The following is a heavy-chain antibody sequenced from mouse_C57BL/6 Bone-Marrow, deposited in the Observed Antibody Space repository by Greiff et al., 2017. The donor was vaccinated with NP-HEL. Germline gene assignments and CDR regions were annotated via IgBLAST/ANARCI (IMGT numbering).Heavy chain of an antibody. J-gene: IGHJ2*01. CDR3: ARWGTAQATFDY. CDR1: GYTFTSYW. V-gene: IGHV1-53*01. D-gene: IGHD3-2*02. CDR2: IYPSNGGT. Sequence: QVQLQQPGTELVKPGASVKLSCKASGYTFTSYWMHWVKQRPGQGLEWIGNIYPSNGGTNYNEKFKRQATMTVDKSSSTAYMQISSLTSEDSAVYYCARWGTAQATFDYWGQGTTLTVSS.